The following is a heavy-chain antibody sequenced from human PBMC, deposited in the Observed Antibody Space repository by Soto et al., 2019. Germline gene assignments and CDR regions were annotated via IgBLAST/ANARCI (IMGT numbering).Heavy chain of an antibody. J-gene: IGHJ6*02. D-gene: IGHD6-19*01. V-gene: IGHV3-30-3*01. CDR2: ISYDGSNK. Sequence: PGGSLRLSCAASGFTFSSYAMHWVRQAPGKGLEWVAVISYDGSNKYYADYVKGRFTISRDNSKNTLYLQMNRLRAEDTAVYYCASPYSSGWYFGYYYYGMDVWGQGTTVTVSS. CDR3: ASPYSSGWYFGYYYYGMDV. CDR1: GFTFSSYA.